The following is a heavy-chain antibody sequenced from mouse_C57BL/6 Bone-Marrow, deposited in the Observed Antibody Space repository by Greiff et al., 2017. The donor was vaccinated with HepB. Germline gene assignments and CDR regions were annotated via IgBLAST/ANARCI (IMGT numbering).Heavy chain of an antibody. V-gene: IGHV1-19*01. CDR2: INPYNGGT. D-gene: IGHD2-4*01. CDR3: ASVYYDYDGGYFDV. CDR1: GYTLTDYY. J-gene: IGHJ1*03. Sequence: EVQLQQSGPVLVKPGASVKMSCKASGYTLTDYYMNWVKQSHGKSLEWIGVINPYNGGTSYNQKFKGKATLTVDQSSSTAYMELNSMTSEDSAVYYCASVYYDYDGGYFDVWGTGTTVTVSS.